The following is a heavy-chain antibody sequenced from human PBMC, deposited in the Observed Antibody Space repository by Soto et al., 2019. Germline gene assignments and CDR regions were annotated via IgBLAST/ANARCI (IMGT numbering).Heavy chain of an antibody. V-gene: IGHV3-23*01. D-gene: IGHD3-10*01. CDR3: NTEWGLWFGTLMDV. Sequence: SGVSLRLCCAVSGGTISTYGMHWVRQAPGKGLEWVSAISGRGSNTYYADSVKGQFTISRDNSKNTLYLQMNSLKTEDTAVYYCNTEWGLWFGTLMDVWGQGTTVTFSS. CDR1: GGTISTYG. J-gene: IGHJ6*02. CDR2: ISGRGSNT.